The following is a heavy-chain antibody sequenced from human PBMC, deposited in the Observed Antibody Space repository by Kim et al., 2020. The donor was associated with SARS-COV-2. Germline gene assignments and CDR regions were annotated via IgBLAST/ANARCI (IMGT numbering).Heavy chain of an antibody. CDR3: ARHVLLWFGELPPFDY. CDR1: GGSISSSSYY. CDR2: IYYSGST. Sequence: SETLSLTCTVSGGSISSSSYYWGWIRQPPGKGLEWIGSIYYSGSTYYNPSLKSRVTISVDTSKNQFSLKLSSVTAADTAVYYCARHVLLWFGELPPFDYWGQGTLVTVSS. J-gene: IGHJ4*02. V-gene: IGHV4-39*01. D-gene: IGHD3-10*01.